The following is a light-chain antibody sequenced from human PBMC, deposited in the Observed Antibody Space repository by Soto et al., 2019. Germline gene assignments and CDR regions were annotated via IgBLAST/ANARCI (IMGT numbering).Light chain of an antibody. Sequence: EIVLTQSPCTLSLSPGDRVTLSCRASQSVSSTYLAWNQQTPGQAPRLLIYGASSRATGIPDRFSGSGSGTDFTLTISRLEPEDFAVYYCQQYDTSPWTFGQGTKVDIK. CDR1: QSVSSTY. CDR3: QQYDTSPWT. CDR2: GAS. V-gene: IGKV3-20*01. J-gene: IGKJ1*01.